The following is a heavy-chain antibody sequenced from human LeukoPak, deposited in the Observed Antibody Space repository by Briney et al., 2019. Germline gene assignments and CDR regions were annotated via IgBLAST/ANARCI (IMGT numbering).Heavy chain of an antibody. V-gene: IGHV3-23*01. Sequence: GGSLRLSCAASGFTFSSYGMSWVRQTPGKGQEWVSVISGSGGNTYYADSVKGRFTIYRDNPKNTLYLQMNSLRAEDTAVYYCAKAGYCGGHCYSDSLFPFDYWGQGTLVTVSS. D-gene: IGHD2-21*02. CDR1: GFTFSSYG. CDR3: AKAGYCGGHCYSDSLFPFDY. J-gene: IGHJ4*02. CDR2: ISGSGGNT.